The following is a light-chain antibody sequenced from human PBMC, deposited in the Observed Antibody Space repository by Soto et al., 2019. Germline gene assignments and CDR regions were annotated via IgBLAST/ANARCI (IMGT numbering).Light chain of an antibody. Sequence: EIVLTQSPGTLSLSPGERATLSCRASQSVSSYLAWYQQKPGQTPRLLIYGASSRSSGIPDRFSGSWSGTDFTLTISRLEPEDFAVYYCQQSGSSPRTFGQGTKVEIK. J-gene: IGKJ1*01. CDR3: QQSGSSPRT. V-gene: IGKV3-20*01. CDR2: GAS. CDR1: QSVSSY.